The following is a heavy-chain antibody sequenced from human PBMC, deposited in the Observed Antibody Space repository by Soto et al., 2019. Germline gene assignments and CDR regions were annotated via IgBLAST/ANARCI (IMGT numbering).Heavy chain of an antibody. V-gene: IGHV1-8*01. CDR2: MNPNSGNT. J-gene: IGHJ4*02. D-gene: IGHD2-21*02. CDR1: AYTFTIYD. CDR3: ARGYRCGGDCYSLDD. Sequence: AASVKVFGNPSAYTFTIYDINWVRQTTGQGLEWMGWMNPNSGNTGYAQKFQGRVTMTRNTSISTAYMELSSLRSEDSAVYYCARGYRCGGDCYSLDDWGQGTLVTVPQ.